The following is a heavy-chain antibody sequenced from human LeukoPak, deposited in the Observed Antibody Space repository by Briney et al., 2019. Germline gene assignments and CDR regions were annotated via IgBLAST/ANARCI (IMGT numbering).Heavy chain of an antibody. Sequence: GGSLRLSCAASGFTFSSYGMSWVRQAPGKGLEWVSAISATGGTTYYADSVKGRFTISRDNAKNSLYLQMNSLRAEDTAVYYCAELGITMIGGVWGKGTTVTISS. J-gene: IGHJ6*04. CDR2: ISATGGTT. CDR3: AELGITMIGGV. D-gene: IGHD3-10*02. CDR1: GFTFSSYG. V-gene: IGHV3-23*01.